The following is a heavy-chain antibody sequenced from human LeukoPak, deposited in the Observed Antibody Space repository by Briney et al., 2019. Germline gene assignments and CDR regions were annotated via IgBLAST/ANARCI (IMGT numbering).Heavy chain of an antibody. D-gene: IGHD3-3*01. CDR2: INWNGGST. Sequence: PGGSLGLSCAASGFTFDDYGMSWVRQAPGKGLEWVSGINWNGGSTGYADSVKGRFTISRDNAKNSLYLQMNSLRAEDTALYYCATESVTIFGVGTYFDYWGQGTLVTVSS. V-gene: IGHV3-20*04. J-gene: IGHJ4*02. CDR1: GFTFDDYG. CDR3: ATESVTIFGVGTYFDY.